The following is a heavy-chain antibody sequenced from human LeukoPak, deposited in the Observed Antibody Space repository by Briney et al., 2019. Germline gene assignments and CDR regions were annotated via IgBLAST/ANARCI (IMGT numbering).Heavy chain of an antibody. D-gene: IGHD6-13*01. CDR3: ARVGSSNWLNWFDP. V-gene: IGHV1-2*02. CDR1: GYTFTNYY. CDR2: INPNSGGT. J-gene: IGHJ5*02. Sequence: EASLKVSCKASGYTFTNYYIHWVRQAPGQGLEWMGWINPNSGGTNYAQKFQGRVTMTRDTSISTAYMELSRLRSDDTAVYHCARVGSSNWLNWFDPWGQGTLVTVSS.